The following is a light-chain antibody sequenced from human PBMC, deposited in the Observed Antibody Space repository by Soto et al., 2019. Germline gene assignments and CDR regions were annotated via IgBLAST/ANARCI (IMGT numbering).Light chain of an antibody. CDR2: GAS. CDR1: QIVSSTY. CDR3: QQYGVTPPNT. V-gene: IGKV3-20*01. Sequence: EIVLTQSPGTLSLSPGARATLSCRASQIVSSTYLAWFQQKPGQAPRLLIYGASTRATGIPDRFSGSGSGTDFNLTISGLEPEDFALYYCQQYGVTPPNTFGGGTKVEV. J-gene: IGKJ4*01.